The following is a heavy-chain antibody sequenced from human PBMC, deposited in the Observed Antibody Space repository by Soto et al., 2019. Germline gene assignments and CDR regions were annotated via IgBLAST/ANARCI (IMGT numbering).Heavy chain of an antibody. CDR1: GFTSSSYG. J-gene: IGHJ6*02. V-gene: IGHV3-30*18. CDR3: AKEDYGSGSYYGDAYYYYYGMDV. CDR2: ISYDGSNK. Sequence: SLRLSCAASGFTSSSYGMHWVRQAPGKGLEWVAVISYDGSNKYYADSVKGRFTISRDNSKNTLYLQMNSLRAEDTAVYYCAKEDYGSGSYYGDAYYYYYGMDVWGQGTTVTVSS. D-gene: IGHD3-10*01.